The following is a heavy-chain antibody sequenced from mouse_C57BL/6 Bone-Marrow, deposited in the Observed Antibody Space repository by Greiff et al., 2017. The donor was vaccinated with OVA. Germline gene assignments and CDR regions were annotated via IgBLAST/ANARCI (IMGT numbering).Heavy chain of an antibody. J-gene: IGHJ4*01. Sequence: EVQLVESGGGLVKPGGSLKLSCAASGFTFSDYGMHWVRQAPEKGLEWVAYISSGSSTIYYADTVKGRFTISRDNAKNTLFLQMTSLRSEDTAMYYCARIYYDYSYYAMDYWGQGTSVTVSS. CDR3: ARIYYDYSYYAMDY. CDR2: ISSGSSTI. CDR1: GFTFSDYG. D-gene: IGHD2-4*01. V-gene: IGHV5-17*01.